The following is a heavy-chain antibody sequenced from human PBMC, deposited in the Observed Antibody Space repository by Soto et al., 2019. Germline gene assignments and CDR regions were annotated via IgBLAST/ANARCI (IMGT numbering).Heavy chain of an antibody. D-gene: IGHD3-10*01. CDR1: EFTFSTYG. CDR3: AGDYFGGADHFDY. V-gene: IGHV3-33*01. Sequence: QVQLVESGGGVVQPGRSLRLSCAASEFTFSTYGMHWVRQAPGKGLEWVAVIWHDGSKKYYADSVKGRFTISSDNSKNRLYLEMSSLTAEDTAVYYCAGDYFGGADHFDYWCQGALVVVSS. J-gene: IGHJ4*02. CDR2: IWHDGSKK.